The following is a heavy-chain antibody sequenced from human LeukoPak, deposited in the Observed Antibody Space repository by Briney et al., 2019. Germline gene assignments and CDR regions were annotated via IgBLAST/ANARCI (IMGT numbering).Heavy chain of an antibody. D-gene: IGHD2-2*01. CDR3: ARDVVVVPAARPSRGDY. CDR1: GYTFTSYG. V-gene: IGHV1-18*01. Sequence: ASVKVSCKASGYTFTSYGISWVRQAPGQGLEGMGWISAYNGNTNYAQKLQGRVTMTTDTSTSTAYMELRSLRSDDTAVYYCARDVVVVPAARPSRGDYWGQGTLVTVSS. CDR2: ISAYNGNT. J-gene: IGHJ4*02.